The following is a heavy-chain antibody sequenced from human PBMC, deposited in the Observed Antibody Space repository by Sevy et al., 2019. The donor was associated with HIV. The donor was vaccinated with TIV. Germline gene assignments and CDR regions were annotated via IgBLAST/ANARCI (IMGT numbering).Heavy chain of an antibody. CDR3: ARQAARGPDQFDY. Sequence: GESLKISCKGSGYSFTSYWIGWVRQMPGKGLEWMGIIYPGDSDTRYSPSFQGQVTISADKSISTAYLQWSNRKASDTAMYYCARQAARGPDQFDYWGQRTLVTVSS. D-gene: IGHD6-25*01. V-gene: IGHV5-51*01. CDR1: GYSFTSYW. J-gene: IGHJ4*02. CDR2: IYPGDSDT.